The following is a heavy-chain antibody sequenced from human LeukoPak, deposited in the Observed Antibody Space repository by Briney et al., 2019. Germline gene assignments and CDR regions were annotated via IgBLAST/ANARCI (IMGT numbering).Heavy chain of an antibody. CDR1: GFTFSSYW. CDR3: ARDRVDILTAQYTYYYYGMDV. J-gene: IGHJ6*02. V-gene: IGHV3-7*01. D-gene: IGHD3-9*01. Sequence: GGSLRLSCAASGFTFSSYWMSWVRQAPGKGLEWVANIREDGGEKYYVDSVKGRFTISRDNAKNSLYLQMNSLRAEDTAVYYCARDRVDILTAQYTYYYYGMDVWGQGTTVTVSS. CDR2: IREDGGEK.